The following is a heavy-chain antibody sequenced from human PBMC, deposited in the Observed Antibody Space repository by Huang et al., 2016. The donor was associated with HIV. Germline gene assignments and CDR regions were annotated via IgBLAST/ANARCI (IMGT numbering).Heavy chain of an antibody. Sequence: QVQLVQSGAEVKKTGASVTVSCKASGYTFSTYGISWVRQAPGQGHEVMGRISGYNGNTNYVQKVQGRVTMTTDTATSTADMELSSLRSDDTAVYYCARDVRSMQGGLFDYWGHGTLVTVSS. CDR3: ARDVRSMQGGLFDY. V-gene: IGHV1-18*04. CDR1: GYTFSTYG. J-gene: IGHJ4*01. CDR2: ISGYNGNT. D-gene: IGHD3-16*01.